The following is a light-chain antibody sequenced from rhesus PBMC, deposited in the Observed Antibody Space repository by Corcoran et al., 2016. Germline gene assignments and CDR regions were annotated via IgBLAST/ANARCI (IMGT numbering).Light chain of an antibody. CDR3: QQGYNYPLT. CDR2: RAS. J-gene: IGKJ4*01. Sequence: DIQMTQSPSSLSASVGDRVTITCQASQSLSNFLNWYQQKPGKIPKLLIYRASSLQSGIPLRFSGSGFGTDFTLTISSLQPEDFATYYCQQGYNYPLTFGGGTKVELK. V-gene: IGKV1-43*03. CDR1: QSLSNF.